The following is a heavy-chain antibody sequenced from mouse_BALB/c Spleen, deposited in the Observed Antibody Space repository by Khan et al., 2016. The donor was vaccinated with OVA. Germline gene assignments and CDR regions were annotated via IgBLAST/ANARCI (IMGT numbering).Heavy chain of an antibody. CDR1: GYSLTRYG. J-gene: IGHJ2*01. D-gene: IGHD3-3*01. CDR3: ARSKYVARY. V-gene: IGHV2-9*02. Sequence: QVTLKESGPGLVAPSQSLSITCTVYGYSLTRYGVHWVRQPPGKGLEWLGLIWAGGSTNYNWALMSRLSISIDNSKSLVFLIMNSLQTDDSAMYYCARSKYVARYWGQGTTVTVSS. CDR2: IWAGGST.